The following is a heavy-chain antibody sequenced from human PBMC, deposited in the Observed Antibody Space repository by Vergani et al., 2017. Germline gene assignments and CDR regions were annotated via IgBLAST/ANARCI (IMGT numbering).Heavy chain of an antibody. CDR2: IWYDGSKE. V-gene: IGHV3-33*01. CDR3: ARSGYCAHGVCYMTYYYYMDV. CDR1: GFTLSSHA. Sequence: QVQLEESGGGVVQPGRSLRLSCAGSGFTLSSHAMHWVRQAPGKGLEWVAVIWYDGSKEYYADYVKGRFTISRDNSKNTLYLQMNNLRAADTAVYYCARSGYCAHGVCYMTYYYYMDVWGKGTAVTVSS. D-gene: IGHD2-8*01. J-gene: IGHJ6*03.